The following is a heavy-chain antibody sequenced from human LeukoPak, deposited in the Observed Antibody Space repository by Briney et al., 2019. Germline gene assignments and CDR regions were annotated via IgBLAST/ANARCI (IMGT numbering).Heavy chain of an antibody. J-gene: IGHJ4*02. Sequence: GGSLRLSCAASGFALSTSGMHWVRQAPAKGLEWVALISHDGRNQSSADSVKGRVTISRDNSKNTLYLQMNSLTVEDTAVYYCAKDLGGGSGPYYLDFWGQGTLVTVSS. CDR2: ISHDGRNQ. D-gene: IGHD3-10*01. CDR1: GFALSTSG. CDR3: AKDLGGGSGPYYLDF. V-gene: IGHV3-30*18.